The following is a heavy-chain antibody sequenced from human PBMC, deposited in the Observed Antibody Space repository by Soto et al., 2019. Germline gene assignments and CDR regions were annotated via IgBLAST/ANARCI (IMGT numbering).Heavy chain of an antibody. CDR3: ARSNSGYYKWFDP. CDR2: IYYSGIT. J-gene: IGHJ5*02. CDR1: GDSISSSNYY. Sequence: SETLSLTCTVSGDSISSSNYYWGWIRQPPGKGLEWIANIYYSGITYCNPSLKSRVAISVDTSKNQFSLKLSSVSAADTAIYYCARSNSGYYKWFDPWGQGTLVT. V-gene: IGHV4-39*01. D-gene: IGHD3-22*01.